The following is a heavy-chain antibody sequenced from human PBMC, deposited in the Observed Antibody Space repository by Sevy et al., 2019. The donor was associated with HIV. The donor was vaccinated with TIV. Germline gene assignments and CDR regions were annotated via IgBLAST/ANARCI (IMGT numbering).Heavy chain of an antibody. CDR1: GFTFNTHV. J-gene: IGHJ3*01. V-gene: IGHV3-23*01. D-gene: IGHD3-22*01. CDR3: AKALNPALESMIQVIFPTLKGFDV. CDR2: ISGPGRST. Sequence: GGSLRLSCAASGFTFNTHVMNWVRQAPGKGLEWVSTISGPGRSTYYADSVKGRFSISRDNSQNTLYLQMNSLRADDTAVYYCAKALNPALESMIQVIFPTLKGFDVWGQGTMVTVSS.